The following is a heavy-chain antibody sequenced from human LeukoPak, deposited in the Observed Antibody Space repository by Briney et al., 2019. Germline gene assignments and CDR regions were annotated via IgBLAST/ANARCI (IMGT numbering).Heavy chain of an antibody. D-gene: IGHD6-13*01. CDR3: AEDRGYSSSFFEF. J-gene: IGHJ4*02. CDR2: ISGSGGST. V-gene: IGHV3-23*01. CDR1: GFTFSSYA. Sequence: GGSLTLSCAASGFTFSSYATSWVRQAPGKGLEWVSAISGSGGSTYYADSVKGRFTSSRNNSKNTLYLQMNSLRVEDMALYYCAEDRGYSSSFFEFWGQGTLVTVSS.